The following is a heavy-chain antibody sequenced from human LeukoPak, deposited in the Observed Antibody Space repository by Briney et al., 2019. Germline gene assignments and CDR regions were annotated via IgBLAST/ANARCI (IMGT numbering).Heavy chain of an antibody. J-gene: IGHJ6*02. Sequence: GGSLRLSCAASGFTFDDYAMHWVRQAPGKGLEWVSGISWNSGSIGYADSVKGRFTISRDDAKNSLYLQMNSLRAEDTALYYCAGDYYYYGMDVWGQGTTVTVSS. CDR2: ISWNSGSI. V-gene: IGHV3-9*01. CDR1: GFTFDDYA. CDR3: AGDYYYYGMDV.